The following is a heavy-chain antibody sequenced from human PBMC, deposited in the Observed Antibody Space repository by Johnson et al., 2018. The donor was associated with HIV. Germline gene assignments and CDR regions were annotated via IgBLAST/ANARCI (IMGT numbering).Heavy chain of an antibody. Sequence: VQLVESGGGVVQPGRSLRLSCAASGFTVSSNYMSWVHQAPGKGLEWVSVIYSGGNTYYADSVNGRFTISRDNAKSSLYLQMNSLRAEDTAVYYCARRLWFRNLYDAFDIWGQGTMVTVSS. CDR3: ARRLWFRNLYDAFDI. CDR1: GFTVSSNY. CDR2: IYSGGNT. V-gene: IGHV3-66*01. J-gene: IGHJ3*02. D-gene: IGHD3-10*01.